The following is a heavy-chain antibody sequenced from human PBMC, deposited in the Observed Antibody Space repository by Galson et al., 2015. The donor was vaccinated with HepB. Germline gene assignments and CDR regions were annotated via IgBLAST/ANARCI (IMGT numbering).Heavy chain of an antibody. CDR3: VKVVGSSHYYFDY. CDR1: GFTFSSYA. J-gene: IGHJ4*02. CDR2: ISSNGGST. V-gene: IGHV3-64D*06. D-gene: IGHD6-13*01. Sequence: SLRLSCAASGFTFSSYAMHWVRQAPGKGLEYVSAISSNGGSTYYADSVKGRFTISRDNSKNTLYLQMSSLRAEDTAVYYCVKVVGSSHYYFDYWGQGTLVTVSS.